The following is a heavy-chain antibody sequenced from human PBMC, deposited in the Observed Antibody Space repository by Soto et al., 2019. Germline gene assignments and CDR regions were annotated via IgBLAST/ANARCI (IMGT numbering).Heavy chain of an antibody. Sequence: QVQLVQSGAEVRRPGSSVKVSCESSGDTFNSYVISWVRQAPGQGLEWMGGIYPIIGVTHYAQKFQGRVTIRSPSSSGTAYREFTTVGFEHTALYYCASGSHGAKEADPLSQGTVVPVSS. CDR2: IYPIIGVT. J-gene: IGHJ5*02. D-gene: IGHD3-10*01. CDR1: GDTFNSYV. CDR3: ASGSHGAKEADP. V-gene: IGHV1-69*17.